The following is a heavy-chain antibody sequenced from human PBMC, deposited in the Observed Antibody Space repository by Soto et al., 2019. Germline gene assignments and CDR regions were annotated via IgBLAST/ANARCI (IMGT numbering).Heavy chain of an antibody. CDR3: AKDILRVFGGHDAFDI. J-gene: IGHJ3*02. CDR2: ISWNSGSI. Sequence: GGSLRLSCAASGFTFDDYAMHWVRQAPGKGLEWVSGISWNSGSIGYADSVKGRFTISRDNAKNSLYLQMNSLRAEDTALYYCAKDILRVFGGHDAFDIWGQGTMVTVSS. CDR1: GFTFDDYA. D-gene: IGHD3-16*01. V-gene: IGHV3-9*01.